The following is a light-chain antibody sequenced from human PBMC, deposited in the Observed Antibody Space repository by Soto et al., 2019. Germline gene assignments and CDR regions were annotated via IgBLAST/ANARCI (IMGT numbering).Light chain of an antibody. CDR3: QQYSGYLWT. CDR1: QTISSW. Sequence: DIQMTQSPSTLSASVGDRVTITCRASQTISSWLAWYQQKPGKAPKLLIYDAFSLESGVPSRFSGSGSGTEFTLTISSLQPDDFATYYCQQYSGYLWTFGQGTKVEIK. V-gene: IGKV1-5*01. CDR2: DAF. J-gene: IGKJ1*01.